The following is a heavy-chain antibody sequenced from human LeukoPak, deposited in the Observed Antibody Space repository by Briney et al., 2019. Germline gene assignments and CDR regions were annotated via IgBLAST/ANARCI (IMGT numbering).Heavy chain of an antibody. J-gene: IGHJ4*02. CDR3: AREGLPVSQLGYSYGYLFDY. D-gene: IGHD5-18*01. CDR1: GFTFSSYA. CDR2: ISYDGSNK. Sequence: GGSLRLSCAASGFTFSSYAMHWVRQAPGKGLDWVAVISYDGSNKYYADSVKGRFTISRDNSKDTLYLQMNSLRAEDTAVYYCAREGLPVSQLGYSYGYLFDYWGQGTLVTVSS. V-gene: IGHV3-30-3*01.